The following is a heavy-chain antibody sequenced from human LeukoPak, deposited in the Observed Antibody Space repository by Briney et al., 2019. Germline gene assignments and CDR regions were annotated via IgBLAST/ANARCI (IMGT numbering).Heavy chain of an antibody. D-gene: IGHD6-6*01. CDR1: GGSFSGYS. CDR2: INHSGGT. Sequence: SETLSLTCAVYGGSFSGYSWNWIRQPPVKGLEWIGEINHSGGTNYNPSLKSRVTISVDTSKNQFSLKLNSVTAADTAVYYCARAQYASSSGDYWYYYMDVWGKGTTVTVSS. J-gene: IGHJ6*03. CDR3: ARAQYASSSGDYWYYYMDV. V-gene: IGHV4-34*01.